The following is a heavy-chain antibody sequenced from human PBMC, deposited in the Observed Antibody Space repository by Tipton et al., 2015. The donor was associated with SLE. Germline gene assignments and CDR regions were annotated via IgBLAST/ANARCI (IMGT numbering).Heavy chain of an antibody. Sequence: LRLSCTVSGGSMSSYYWSWVRQPAGKGLEWIGRINTSGTTKYNPSLESRVTMSIDTSNNQFSMQLSSVTAADTAVYYCARVDDFPTTWRFDPWGQGTLVTVSS. J-gene: IGHJ5*02. V-gene: IGHV4-4*07. CDR3: ARVDDFPTTWRFDP. D-gene: IGHD3-3*01. CDR2: INTSGTT. CDR1: GGSMSSYY.